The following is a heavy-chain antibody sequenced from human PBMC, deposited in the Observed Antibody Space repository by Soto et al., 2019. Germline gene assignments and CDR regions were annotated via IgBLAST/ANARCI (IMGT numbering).Heavy chain of an antibody. D-gene: IGHD3-22*01. CDR1: GFTFSCYA. CDR3: ARDYYKFYDCSCYYRSPAY. V-gene: IGHV3-30-3*01. J-gene: IGHJ4*02. CDR2: ISYDRSDK. Sequence: GGYLRLSCAASGFTFSCYAMHWVRQAPGKGLEWVPLISYDRSDKHYADSLTGRFTISRDNSRNTLFLQMNSLRAEDTAVYYCARDYYKFYDCSCYYRSPAYWGQGTLVTVS.